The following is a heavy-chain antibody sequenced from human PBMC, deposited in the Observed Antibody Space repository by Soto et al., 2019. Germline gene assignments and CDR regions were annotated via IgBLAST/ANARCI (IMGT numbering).Heavy chain of an antibody. CDR1: GGSFSGYY. CDR2: INHSGST. V-gene: IGHV4-34*01. CDR3: ARDKSPGVFDY. J-gene: IGHJ4*02. Sequence: QVQLQQWGAGLLKPSETLSLTCAVYGGSFSGYYWTWIRQPPGTGLEWIGEINHSGSTNYNPSLTSRVTVSVETSKNQFSLKLNPVNVADTAVYYCARDKSPGVFDYWGQGTLVTVSS.